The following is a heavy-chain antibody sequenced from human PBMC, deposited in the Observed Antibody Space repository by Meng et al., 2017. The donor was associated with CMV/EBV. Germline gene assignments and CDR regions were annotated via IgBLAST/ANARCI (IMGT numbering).Heavy chain of an antibody. J-gene: IGHJ4*02. CDR2: IYYSGST. Sequence: QLQLQESGPGRVQPSETLSLTCTVSGGSISSSSYYWGWIRQPPGKGLEWIGSIYYSGSTYYNPSLKSRVTISVDTSKNQFSLKLSSVTAADTAVYYCASIVGAQDYWGQGTLVTVSS. CDR3: ASIVGAQDY. CDR1: GGSISSSSYY. D-gene: IGHD1-26*01. V-gene: IGHV4-39*07.